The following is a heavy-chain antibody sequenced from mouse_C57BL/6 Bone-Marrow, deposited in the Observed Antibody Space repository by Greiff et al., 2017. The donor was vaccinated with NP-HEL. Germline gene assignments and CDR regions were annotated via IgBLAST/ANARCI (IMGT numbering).Heavy chain of an antibody. J-gene: IGHJ4*01. D-gene: IGHD1-1*01. CDR3: ARGYYGRAPYYYAMDY. V-gene: IGHV1-55*01. CDR1: GYTFTSYW. Sequence: QVQLQQPGAELVKPGASVKMSCKASGYTFTSYWITWVKQRPGQGLEWIGDIYPGSGSTNYNEKFKSKATLTVDTSSSTAYMQLSSLTSEDSAVYDCARGYYGRAPYYYAMDYWGQGTSVTVSS. CDR2: IYPGSGST.